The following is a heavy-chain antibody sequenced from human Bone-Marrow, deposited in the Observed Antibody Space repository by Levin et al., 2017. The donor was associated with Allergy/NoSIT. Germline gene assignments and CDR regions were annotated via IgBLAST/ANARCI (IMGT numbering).Heavy chain of an antibody. CDR1: GFTFSSYG. D-gene: IGHD3-10*01. Sequence: PGGSLRLSCAASGFTFSSYGMHWVRQAPGKGLEWVAVIWYDGSNKYYADSVKGRFTISRDNSKNTLYLQMNSLRAEDTAVYYCAREGYYGSGSYLGPARELAAFDIWGQGTMVTVSS. CDR2: IWYDGSNK. CDR3: AREGYYGSGSYLGPARELAAFDI. J-gene: IGHJ3*02. V-gene: IGHV3-33*01.